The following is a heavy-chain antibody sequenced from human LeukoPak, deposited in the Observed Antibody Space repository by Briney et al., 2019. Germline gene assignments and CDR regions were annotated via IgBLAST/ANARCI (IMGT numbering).Heavy chain of an antibody. V-gene: IGHV4-34*01. CDR1: GGSFSDYY. CDR2: INHSGTT. D-gene: IGHD2/OR15-2a*01. J-gene: IGHJ6*03. CDR3: ARNMKYYYYYMDV. Sequence: SETLSLTCAVYGGSFSDYYWNWIRQPPGKGLEWIGEINHSGTTNYNPSLNSRVTTSVDTSKNQFSLKLSSVTAADTAVYYCARNMKYYYYYMDVWGKGTTVTVSS.